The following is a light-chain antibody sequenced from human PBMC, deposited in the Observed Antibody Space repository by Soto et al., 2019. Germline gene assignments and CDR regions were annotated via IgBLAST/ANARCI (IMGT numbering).Light chain of an antibody. V-gene: IGLV2-14*03. Sequence: QSVLTQPASVSGSPGQSITISCTGTSSDIGGFDYVSWYQQLPGEVPKLFIFDVSDRPSGISSRFSGSKSANTASLTISGLLAEDEADYYCSSYSSSSTLVVFGGGTKLTVL. CDR3: SSYSSSSTLVV. J-gene: IGLJ2*01. CDR2: DVS. CDR1: SSDIGGFDY.